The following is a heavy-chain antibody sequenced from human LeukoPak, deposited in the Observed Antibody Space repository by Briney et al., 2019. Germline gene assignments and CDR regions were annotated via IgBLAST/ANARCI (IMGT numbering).Heavy chain of an antibody. J-gene: IGHJ4*02. Sequence: SETLSLTCAVYGGSFSGYYWSWIRQPPGKGLEWIGYIYYSGSANYNPSLKSRVTISVDTSKNQFSLKLSSVTAADTAVYYCARRSGGSSTFDYWGQGTLATVSS. CDR1: GGSFSGYY. D-gene: IGHD2-15*01. CDR3: ARRSGGSSTFDY. CDR2: IYYSGSA. V-gene: IGHV4-59*01.